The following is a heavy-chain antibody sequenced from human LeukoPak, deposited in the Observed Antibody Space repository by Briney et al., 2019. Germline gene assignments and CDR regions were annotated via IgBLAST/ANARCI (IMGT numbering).Heavy chain of an antibody. V-gene: IGHV1-69*05. CDR1: GGTFSSYA. J-gene: IGHJ6*03. CDR3: ARKNLWFGELDYYYYYMDV. D-gene: IGHD3-10*01. CDR2: IIPIFGTA. Sequence: SSVKVSCKASGGTFSSYAISWVRQAPGQGLEWMGRIIPIFGTANYAQKFQGRVTITTDESTSTAYMKLSRLSSEDTAVYYCARKNLWFGELDYYYYYMDVWGKGTTVTVSS.